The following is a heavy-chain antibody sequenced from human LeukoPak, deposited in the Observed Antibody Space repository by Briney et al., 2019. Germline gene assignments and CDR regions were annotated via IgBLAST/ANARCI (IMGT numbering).Heavy chain of an antibody. Sequence: SETLSLTCAVYGGSFSGYYWSWIRQPPGKGLEWIGEISHSGSTNYNPSLKSRVTVSIDTSKNQFSLKLSSVTAADTAVYYCARRCSGGSCYNYWGQGTLVTVSS. J-gene: IGHJ4*02. CDR2: ISHSGST. V-gene: IGHV4-34*01. CDR1: GGSFSGYY. CDR3: ARRCSGGSCYNY. D-gene: IGHD2-15*01.